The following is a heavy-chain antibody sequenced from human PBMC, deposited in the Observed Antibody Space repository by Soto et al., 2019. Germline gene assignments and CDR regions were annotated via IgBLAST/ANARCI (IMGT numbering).Heavy chain of an antibody. Sequence: PGGSLRLSCAASGFTFSSYAMSWVRQAPGKGLEWVSAISGSGGSTYYTDSVKGRFTISRDNSKNTLYLQMNSLRAEDTAVYYCAKGPYDSSGYYFDYWGQGTLVTVSS. CDR1: GFTFSSYA. D-gene: IGHD3-22*01. V-gene: IGHV3-23*01. CDR2: ISGSGGST. J-gene: IGHJ4*02. CDR3: AKGPYDSSGYYFDY.